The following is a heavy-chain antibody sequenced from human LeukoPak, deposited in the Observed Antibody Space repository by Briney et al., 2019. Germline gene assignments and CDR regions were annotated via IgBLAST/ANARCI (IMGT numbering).Heavy chain of an antibody. CDR1: GGSIGSSSYY. D-gene: IGHD6-6*01. J-gene: IGHJ5*02. CDR3: ARGGYSSSSNSWFDP. Sequence: SETLSLTCTVSGGSIGSSSYYWGWIRQPPGKGLEWIGSIYYSGSTYYNPSFKSRVTISVDTSKNQFSLKLSSVTAADTAVYYCARGGYSSSSNSWFDPWGQGTLVTVSS. V-gene: IGHV4-39*07. CDR2: IYYSGST.